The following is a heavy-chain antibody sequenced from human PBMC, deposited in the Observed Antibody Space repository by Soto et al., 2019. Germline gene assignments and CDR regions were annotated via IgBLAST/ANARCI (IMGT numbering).Heavy chain of an antibody. J-gene: IGHJ6*02. CDR3: ARTSAAGKYYDGMDV. D-gene: IGHD6-13*01. CDR2: IYPGDATT. CDR1: GYRFSSFW. Sequence: PGESLKISCKISGYRFSSFWIAWVRQKPGKGLEWMGIIYPGDATTIYSPSFQGRLTISVDMSISTAYLQWSSLKASDTAMYYCARTSAAGKYYDGMDVWGQGTTVTVSS. V-gene: IGHV5-51*01.